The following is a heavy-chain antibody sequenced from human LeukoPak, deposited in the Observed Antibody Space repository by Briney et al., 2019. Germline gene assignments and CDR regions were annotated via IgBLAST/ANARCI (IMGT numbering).Heavy chain of an antibody. D-gene: IGHD1-1*01. CDR3: AKKGERTTGKLTWFDP. Sequence: PGGSLRLSCAASGFTFINYWMYWVRQVPGKGLVWVSRVNHDGSATNYADSVRGRFSISRDNSKNTLYLQMNSLRAEDTAVYYCAKKGERTTGKLTWFDPWGQGTLVTVSS. CDR1: GFTFINYW. CDR2: VNHDGSAT. V-gene: IGHV3-74*01. J-gene: IGHJ5*02.